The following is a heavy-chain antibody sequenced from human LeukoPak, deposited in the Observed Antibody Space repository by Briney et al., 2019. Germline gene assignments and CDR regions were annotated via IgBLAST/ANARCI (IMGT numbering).Heavy chain of an antibody. J-gene: IGHJ4*02. Sequence: GASVKVSCKASGYTFNTYGISWVRQAPGQGLEWMGWIGTENAYTIYAEKFQGRVTLTTDASTTTVHMELRSLRSDDTAVYYCARDRERGFDYWGQGSLVTVFS. CDR1: GYTFNTYG. D-gene: IGHD5-24*01. V-gene: IGHV1-18*01. CDR2: IGTENAYT. CDR3: ARDRERGFDY.